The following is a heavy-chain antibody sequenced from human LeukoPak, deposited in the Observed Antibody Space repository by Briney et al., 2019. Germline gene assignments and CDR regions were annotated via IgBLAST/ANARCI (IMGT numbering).Heavy chain of an antibody. CDR3: ARATYYYDSSGYYQYYFDY. D-gene: IGHD3-22*01. V-gene: IGHV4-59*01. J-gene: IGHJ4*02. CDR2: IYYSGTT. CDR1: GGSISSYY. Sequence: SETLSLTCTVSGGSISSYYWSWIRQPPGQGLEWIGYIYYSGTTNYNPSLKSRVTISVDTSKKQFSLKLSSVSAADTAVYYCARATYYYDSSGYYQYYFDYWGQGTLVTVSS.